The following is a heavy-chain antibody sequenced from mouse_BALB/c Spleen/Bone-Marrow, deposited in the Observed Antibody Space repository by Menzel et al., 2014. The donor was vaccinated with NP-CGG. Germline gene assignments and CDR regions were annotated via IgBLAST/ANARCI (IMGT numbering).Heavy chain of an antibody. CDR1: GFSLTSYG. CDR2: IWNGGST. CDR3: ARKRRYYAMDY. J-gene: IGHJ4*01. Sequence: VQLQQSGPGLVQPSQSLSITCTVSGFSLTSYGVHWVRQSPGKGLEWLGVIWNGGSTDYNAAFISRLSISKDNSKSQVFFKMNSLQANDTAIYYCARKRRYYAMDYWGQGTSVTVSS. V-gene: IGHV2-2*02.